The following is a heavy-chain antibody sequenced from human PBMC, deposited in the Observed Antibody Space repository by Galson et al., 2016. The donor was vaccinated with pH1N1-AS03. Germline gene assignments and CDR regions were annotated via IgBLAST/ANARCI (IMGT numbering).Heavy chain of an antibody. CDR3: ARALRIEAASLYYFEY. CDR2: IYYTGST. J-gene: IGHJ4*02. CDR1: GGSISTYD. Sequence: ETLSLTCTVSGGSISTYDWSWVRQPPGKGPEWIGNIYYTGSTNYNPSLRSRVSISVDTSKNQFSLNMTSVTAADTAVYYCARALRIEAASLYYFEYWGRGTLVAVSS. D-gene: IGHD6-13*01. V-gene: IGHV4-59*01.